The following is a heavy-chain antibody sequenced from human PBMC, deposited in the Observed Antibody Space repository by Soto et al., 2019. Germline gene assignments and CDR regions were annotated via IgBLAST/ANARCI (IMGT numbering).Heavy chain of an antibody. V-gene: IGHV4-4*07. D-gene: IGHD2-21*02. CDR1: GDSIRNYF. CDR3: AGDSGTSMTESYDNGMDV. CDR2: IYTSGSS. Sequence: QVQLQESGPGQVKPSETLSLTCTVSGDSIRNYFWSWIRQPAGTGLEWIGRIYTSGSSNYNPSLKSRLTMSVETSKNQSSLNLRSVTAADTAVYYCAGDSGTSMTESYDNGMDVWGRGTMVIVSS. J-gene: IGHJ6*02.